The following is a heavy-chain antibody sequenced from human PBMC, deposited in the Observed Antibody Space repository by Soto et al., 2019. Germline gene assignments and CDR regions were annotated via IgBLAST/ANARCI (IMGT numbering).Heavy chain of an antibody. Sequence: QVQLVQSGAEVKKPGASVKISCTASGYTVTTHYMHWVRQAPGRGLEWMGAINPGSGAAKYTQTFQARVTMTRDQSTNTVYMEMSALRSEDTAVFYCARGGEVGVAGSAAFDMWGQGTMVTVSS. D-gene: IGHD3-3*01. V-gene: IGHV1-46*01. J-gene: IGHJ3*02. CDR1: GYTVTTHY. CDR2: INPGSGAA. CDR3: ARGGEVGVAGSAAFDM.